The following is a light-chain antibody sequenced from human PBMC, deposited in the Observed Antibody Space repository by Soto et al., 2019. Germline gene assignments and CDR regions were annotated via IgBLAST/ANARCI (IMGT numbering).Light chain of an antibody. Sequence: DIQMTQSPSSLSASVGDRVTITCRASQSISSYLNWYQQKPGEAPKLLIYAASSLQSGVPSRFSGSRSGTDFTLTISSLVPEDFATYYCQQTYSTPWTFGQGTKVDIK. CDR3: QQTYSTPWT. J-gene: IGKJ1*01. V-gene: IGKV1-39*01. CDR1: QSISSY. CDR2: AAS.